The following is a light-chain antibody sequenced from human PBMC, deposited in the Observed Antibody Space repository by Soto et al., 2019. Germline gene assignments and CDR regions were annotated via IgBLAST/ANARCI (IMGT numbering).Light chain of an antibody. Sequence: EIVLTQSPATLSLSPGERATLSCRASQSVGNNLAWYQQKPGQAPGLLIYGASTRATGIPARFSGSGSGTDFTLTISSLEPEDFAVYYCQQHANWPLTFGGGT. CDR2: GAS. CDR1: QSVGNN. CDR3: QQHANWPLT. V-gene: IGKV3-11*01. J-gene: IGKJ4*01.